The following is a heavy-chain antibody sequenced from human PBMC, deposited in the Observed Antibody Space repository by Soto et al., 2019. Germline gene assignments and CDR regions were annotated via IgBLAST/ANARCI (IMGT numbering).Heavy chain of an antibody. CDR2: ISHSGTT. D-gene: IGHD2-21*02. CDR3: ARASGGNSGWGHWSDP. CDR1: GYSISSGYY. Sequence: SETMSLTCAVSGYSISSGYYWGWIRQPPGRGLEWIGSISHSGTTYYNPSLRSRVTISIDTSNNQFSLKLSSVTAADTAVYYCARASGGNSGWGHWSDPWGQGTLVTVSS. V-gene: IGHV4-38-2*01. J-gene: IGHJ5*02.